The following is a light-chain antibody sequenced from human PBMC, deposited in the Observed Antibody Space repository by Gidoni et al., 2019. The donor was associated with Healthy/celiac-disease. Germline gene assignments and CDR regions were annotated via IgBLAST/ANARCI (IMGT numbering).Light chain of an antibody. CDR1: QGISNY. CDR3: QKYNSALGT. Sequence: DIQMTQSPSSLSASVGDRVTITCRASQGISNYLAWYQQKPGKVPKLLSYDASTLQSGVPSRFSGSGSGTDFTLTISSLQPEDVATYYCQKYNSALGTFGQGTKVEIK. V-gene: IGKV1-27*01. J-gene: IGKJ1*01. CDR2: DAS.